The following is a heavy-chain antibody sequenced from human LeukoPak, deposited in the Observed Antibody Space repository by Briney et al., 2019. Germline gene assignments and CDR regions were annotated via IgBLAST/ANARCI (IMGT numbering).Heavy chain of an antibody. Sequence: SQTLSLTCAVSGGSISSGGYSWRWIRQPPGKGLEWIGYIYHSGSTYYNPSPKSRVTISVDRSKNQFSLKLSSVTAADTAVYYCAREKSGYFDYWGQGTLVTVSS. V-gene: IGHV4-30-2*01. J-gene: IGHJ4*02. CDR1: GGSISSGGYS. D-gene: IGHD3-3*01. CDR3: AREKSGYFDY. CDR2: IYHSGST.